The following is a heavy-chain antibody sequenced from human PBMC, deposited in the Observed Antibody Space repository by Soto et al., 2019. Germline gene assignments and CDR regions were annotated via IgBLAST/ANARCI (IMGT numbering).Heavy chain of an antibody. CDR2: ISGTSDYR. D-gene: IGHD3-10*01. J-gene: IGHJ4*02. CDR1: GFSFSTSS. V-gene: IGHV3-21*01. Sequence: EVQLVESGGGLVEPGGSLRLSCAGSGFSFSTSSMNWVRQAPGRELEWISAISGTSDYRYYADSVKGRFTISRDNAKNSLFLQMNSLRVEDTAVYHCARDPSYYVSGSYYPFDYWGQGTLVTVSS. CDR3: ARDPSYYVSGSYYPFDY.